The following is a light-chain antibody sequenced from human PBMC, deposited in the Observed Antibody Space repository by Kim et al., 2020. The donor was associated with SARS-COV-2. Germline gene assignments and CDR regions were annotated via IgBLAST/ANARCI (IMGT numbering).Light chain of an antibody. V-gene: IGLV3-21*04. CDR1: SSGRTR. CDR3: QVWDSSDDHRVV. Sequence: GRRAGVPGGGTSSGRTRVHWDQRNPGQAPVLVISYDSFRPSGIPGRFSGSNSGNTATVTISRVEAGDEADYYCQVWDSSDDHRVVFGGGTQLTVL. J-gene: IGLJ2*01. CDR2: YDS.